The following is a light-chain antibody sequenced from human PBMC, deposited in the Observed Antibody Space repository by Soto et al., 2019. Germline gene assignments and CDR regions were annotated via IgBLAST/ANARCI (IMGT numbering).Light chain of an antibody. Sequence: DIVMTQTPLSSHVTLGQPASISCRSSRSLVHSGGNTYLSWLQQRPGQPPKLLIYKISNRVSGVPDRFSGSGAGTDFTLKISRGEAEDVGVYYCMQATQFPRLTFGGGTKVEIK. CDR2: KIS. J-gene: IGKJ4*01. CDR3: MQATQFPRLT. V-gene: IGKV2-24*01. CDR1: RSLVHSGGNTY.